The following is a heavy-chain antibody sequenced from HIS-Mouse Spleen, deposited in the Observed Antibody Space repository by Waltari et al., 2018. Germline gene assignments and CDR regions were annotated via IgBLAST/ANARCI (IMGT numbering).Heavy chain of an antibody. Sequence: QVQLVESGGGVVQPGRSLGLSWAASGSTFSSHAIPWVRQAPGKGLEWVAVISYDGSNKYYADSVKGRFTISRDNSKNTLYLQMNSLRAEDTAVYYCARAGTLHIVATTFDYWGQGTLVTVSS. CDR2: ISYDGSNK. CDR3: ARAGTLHIVATTFDY. D-gene: IGHD5-12*01. J-gene: IGHJ4*02. CDR1: GSTFSSHA. V-gene: IGHV3-30*04.